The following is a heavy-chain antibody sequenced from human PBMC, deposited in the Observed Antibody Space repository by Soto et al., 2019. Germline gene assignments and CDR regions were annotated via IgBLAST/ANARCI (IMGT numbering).Heavy chain of an antibody. D-gene: IGHD3-10*01. CDR3: ASLGEKQWFGELLYLFDP. V-gene: IGHV1-8*01. Sequence: ASAMVSSRASGYTSTSCYNNSLRQATGERREWMGWMNPNSGNTGYAQTFQGRVTITRNTSISTAYMELSSLRSEDTAVYYCASLGEKQWFGELLYLFDPWGQGTLVTVSS. CDR2: MNPNSGNT. J-gene: IGHJ5*02. CDR1: GYTSTSCY.